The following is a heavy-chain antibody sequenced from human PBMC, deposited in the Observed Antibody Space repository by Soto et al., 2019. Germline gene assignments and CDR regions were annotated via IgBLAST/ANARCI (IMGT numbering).Heavy chain of an antibody. J-gene: IGHJ3*02. V-gene: IGHV4-59*01. CDR1: GGSISSYY. CDR3: ARVGSQWLVLGAFDI. Sequence: SETLSLTCTVSGGSISSYYWSWIRQPPGKGLEWIGYIYYSGSTNYNPSLKSRVTISVDTSKNQFSLKLSSVTAADTAVYYCARVGSQWLVLGAFDIWGQGTMVTVSS. D-gene: IGHD6-19*01. CDR2: IYYSGST.